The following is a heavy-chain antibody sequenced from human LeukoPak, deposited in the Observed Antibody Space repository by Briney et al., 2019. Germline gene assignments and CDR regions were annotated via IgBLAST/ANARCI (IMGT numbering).Heavy chain of an antibody. CDR1: GFTFSSDG. Sequence: PGGSLRLSCAASGFTFSSDGMHWVRQAPGKGLEWVAFIRHDGSKKYYADSVKGRFTTSRDNSKNTLYLQMNSLRAEDTAVYYCAKASPITIFGVVNLFDYWGQGTLVTVSS. V-gene: IGHV3-30*02. D-gene: IGHD3-3*01. CDR3: AKASPITIFGVVNLFDY. CDR2: IRHDGSKK. J-gene: IGHJ4*02.